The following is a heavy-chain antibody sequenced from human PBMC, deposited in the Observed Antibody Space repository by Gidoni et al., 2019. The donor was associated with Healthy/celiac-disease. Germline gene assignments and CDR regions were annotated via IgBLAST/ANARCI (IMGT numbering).Heavy chain of an antibody. J-gene: IGHJ4*02. D-gene: IGHD2-2*01. Sequence: EVQLLESGGGLVQPGGSLSLSCAASGFTFSSYAMSWVRQAPGKGLEWVSAISGRGGSTYYADSVKGRFTISRDNSKNTLYLQMNSLRAEDTAVYYCAKDQVVVVPAAKDYWGQGTLVTVSS. CDR3: AKDQVVVVPAAKDY. CDR1: GFTFSSYA. CDR2: ISGRGGST. V-gene: IGHV3-23*01.